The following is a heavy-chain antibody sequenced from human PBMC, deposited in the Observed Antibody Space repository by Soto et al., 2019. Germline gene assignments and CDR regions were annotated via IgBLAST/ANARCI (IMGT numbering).Heavy chain of an antibody. Sequence: ASVKVSCKASGYGFTSYGISWVRQAPGKGLEWMGCINTYNGKTNYAQKFQDRVTMTKDTSTNTAYMELSSLRSEDTAVYYCATVVGATTYYGMDVWGQGTTVTVSS. J-gene: IGHJ6*02. D-gene: IGHD1-26*01. CDR1: GYGFTSYG. CDR3: ATVVGATTYYGMDV. V-gene: IGHV1-18*01. CDR2: INTYNGKT.